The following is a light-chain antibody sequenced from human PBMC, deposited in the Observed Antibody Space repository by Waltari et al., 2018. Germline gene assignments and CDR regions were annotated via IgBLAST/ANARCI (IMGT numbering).Light chain of an antibody. V-gene: IGLV10-54*04. CDR2: RNN. Sequence: QPGLTQPHSVSKGLRQTATLTSTGHDNTADNQGAAWLQQHPGQPPKVLSYRNNYRPSGISESFSASRSGNTASLTISGLQPEDEADYYCSAWDSDLTAYVFGTGTKVTVL. J-gene: IGLJ1*01. CDR3: SAWDSDLTAYV. CDR1: DNTADNQG.